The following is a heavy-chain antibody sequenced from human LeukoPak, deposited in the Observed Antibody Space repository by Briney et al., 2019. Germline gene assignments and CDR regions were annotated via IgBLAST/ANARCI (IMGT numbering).Heavy chain of an antibody. CDR3: ASGFGILWW. CDR2: IKRDGSDT. V-gene: IGHV3-7*01. D-gene: IGHD2-21*01. CDR1: GFAFSSYW. J-gene: IGHJ4*02. Sequence: GGSLRLSCAASGFAFSSYWMSWVRQAPGKGLEWVANIKRDGSDTYYVDSVKGRFTISRDNAKNSLYLQLNSLRAEDTAVYYCASGFGILWWWGQGTLVTVSS.